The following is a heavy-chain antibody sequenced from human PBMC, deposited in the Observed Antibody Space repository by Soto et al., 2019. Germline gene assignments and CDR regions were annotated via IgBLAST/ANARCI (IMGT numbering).Heavy chain of an antibody. J-gene: IGHJ1*01. CDR1: GYTFTSYA. Sequence: QVQLVQSGAEVKKPGASVKVSCKASGYTFTSYAMHWVRQAPGQRLEWMGWINAGNGNTKYSQKFQGRVTITRDTSASTAYMELSSLRSEDTAVYYCARYSSRWDYFQHWGQGTLVTVSS. CDR2: INAGNGNT. CDR3: ARYSSRWDYFQH. D-gene: IGHD6-13*01. V-gene: IGHV1-3*01.